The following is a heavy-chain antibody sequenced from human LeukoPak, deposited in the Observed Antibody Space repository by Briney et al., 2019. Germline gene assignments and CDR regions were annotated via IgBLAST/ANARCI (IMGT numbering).Heavy chain of an antibody. D-gene: IGHD5/OR15-5a*01. CDR3: TKAKDGFSVYDYVFDY. CDR1: GFTFSTYS. V-gene: IGHV3-30-3*01. Sequence: GGSLRLSCAGSGFTFSTYSMHWVRQAPGKGLHWVAFFSYDGSTQRLADFVKGRTTLSRDNSKNSLYLQMNRLRTDDTAGYSCTKAKDGFSVYDYVFDYWGQGTLVTVSS. J-gene: IGHJ4*02. CDR2: FSYDGSTQ.